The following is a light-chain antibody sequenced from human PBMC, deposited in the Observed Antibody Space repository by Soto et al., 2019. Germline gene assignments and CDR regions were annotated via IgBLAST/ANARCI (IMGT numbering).Light chain of an antibody. Sequence: QSVLTQPASVSGSPGQSITISCTGTSSDAGGYNYVSWYQHHPGKAPKLIIYDVSNRPSGVSIRFSASKSDNTASLTISGLRPGAEVDYPGSSKTTTTPRKFVFGTGTKVPAL. CDR1: SSDAGGYNY. CDR3: SSKTTTTPRKFV. V-gene: IGLV2-14*03. CDR2: DVS. J-gene: IGLJ1*01.